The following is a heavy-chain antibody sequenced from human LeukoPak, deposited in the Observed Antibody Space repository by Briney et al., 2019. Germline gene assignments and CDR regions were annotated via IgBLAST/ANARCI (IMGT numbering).Heavy chain of an antibody. CDR3: AKDLQWFGELRDAFDI. D-gene: IGHD3-10*01. J-gene: IGHJ3*02. CDR2: ISGSGGST. Sequence: QSGGSLRLSCAASGFTFSSYGMSWVRQAPGKGLEWVSAISGSGGSTYYADSVKGRFTISRDNSKNTLYLQMNSPRAEDTAVYYCAKDLQWFGELRDAFDIWGQGTMVTVSS. V-gene: IGHV3-23*01. CDR1: GFTFSSYG.